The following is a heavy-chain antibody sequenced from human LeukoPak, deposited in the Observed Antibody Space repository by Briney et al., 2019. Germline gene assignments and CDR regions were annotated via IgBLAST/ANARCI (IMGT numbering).Heavy chain of an antibody. CDR3: AKFPSGDSSGYYYPDDAFDI. CDR2: ISGDGGST. Sequence: PGGSLRLSCAASGFTSDDYAMHWVRQAPGKGLEWVSLISGDGGSTYYADSVKGRFTISRDNGKNSLYLQMNSLRTEDTALYYCAKFPSGDSSGYYYPDDAFDIWGQGTMVTVSS. J-gene: IGHJ3*02. D-gene: IGHD3-22*01. V-gene: IGHV3-43*02. CDR1: GFTSDDYA.